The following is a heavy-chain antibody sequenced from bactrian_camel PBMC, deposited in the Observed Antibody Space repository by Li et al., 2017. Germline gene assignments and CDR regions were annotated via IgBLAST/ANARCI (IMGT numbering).Heavy chain of an antibody. D-gene: IGHD4*01. V-gene: IGHV3S45*01. J-gene: IGHJ4*01. CDR2: IRRDGGET. Sequence: HVQLVESGGGSVQAGGSLRLSCKVSGHSRGSNCVGWYRLPPGRAPAEREGIAAIRRDGGETWYAASVKGRFIISKDSAKDTLYLQMNSLKPEDTAMYYCAADECRVYVDYRGWWRASNRGRGTQVTVS. CDR1: GHSRGSNC. CDR3: AADECRVYVDYRGWWRASN.